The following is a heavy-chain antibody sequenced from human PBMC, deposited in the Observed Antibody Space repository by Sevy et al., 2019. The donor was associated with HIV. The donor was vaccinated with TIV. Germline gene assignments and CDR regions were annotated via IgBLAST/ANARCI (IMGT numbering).Heavy chain of an antibody. J-gene: IGHJ6*02. D-gene: IGHD3-3*01. V-gene: IGHV3-30*18. CDR3: AKDGEILEVLGRWGMDV. CDR2: ISYDGSNN. Sequence: GGSLRLSCAASGFTFSSYGIHWVRQAPGKGLEWVAVISYDGSNNYYADSVKGHFTISRDNSKNTQYLQMNSLRAEDTAVYYCAKDGEILEVLGRWGMDVWGQGTTVTVSS. CDR1: GFTFSSYG.